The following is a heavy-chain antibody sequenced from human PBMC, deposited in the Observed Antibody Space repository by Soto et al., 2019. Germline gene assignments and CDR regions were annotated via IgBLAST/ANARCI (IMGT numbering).Heavy chain of an antibody. J-gene: IGHJ6*02. CDR2: ISYDGSNK. CDR1: GFTFSSYA. V-gene: IGHV3-30-3*01. D-gene: IGHD5-12*01. Sequence: QVQLVESGGGVVQPGRPLRLSCAASGFTFSSYAMHWVRQAPGKGLEWVAVISYDGSNKYYADSVKGRFTISRDNSKNTLYLQMNSRRAEDTAVYYCARDYYRFNSGYGFSMDVWGQGTTVTVSS. CDR3: ARDYYRFNSGYGFSMDV.